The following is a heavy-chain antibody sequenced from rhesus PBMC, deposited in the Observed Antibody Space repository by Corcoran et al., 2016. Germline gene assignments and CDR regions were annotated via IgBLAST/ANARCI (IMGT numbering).Heavy chain of an antibody. CDR3: ARRRIYFDY. CDR2: IYGRSGST. D-gene: IGHD3-9*01. Sequence: QVQLQESGPGVVKPSETLSLTCAVSGGSISSGYDWSWIRQPPGKGLEWIGYIYGRSGSTNYNPSLNNRVTISKDASKNQFSLKLSSVTAAETDVYYCARRRIYFDYWGQGVLVTVSS. CDR1: GGSISSGYD. J-gene: IGHJ4*01. V-gene: IGHV4-76*01.